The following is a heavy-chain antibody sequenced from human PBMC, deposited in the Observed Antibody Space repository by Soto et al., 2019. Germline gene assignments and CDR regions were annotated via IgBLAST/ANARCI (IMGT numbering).Heavy chain of an antibody. CDR3: AKDPNGNYVGAFEM. V-gene: IGHV3-23*01. D-gene: IGHD1-7*01. Sequence: EVQLLESGGGLVQPGESLRLSCVGSGFTFDKYAMSWVRQTPEKGLEMVAGISAAATITHYADSVRGRFTISRDNSKNTQSLHMSNLRVDDTAIYYCAKDPNGNYVGAFEMWGQGTTVIVSS. J-gene: IGHJ3*02. CDR2: ISAAATIT. CDR1: GFTFDKYA.